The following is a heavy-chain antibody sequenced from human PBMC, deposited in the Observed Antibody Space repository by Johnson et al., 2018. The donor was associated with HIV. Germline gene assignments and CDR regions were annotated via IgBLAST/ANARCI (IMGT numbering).Heavy chain of an antibody. CDR3: ARDGMIEGTFDI. J-gene: IGHJ3*02. V-gene: IGHV3-52*01. D-gene: IGHD3-22*01. CDR1: GFTFSSSW. CDR2: IKCDGSEK. Sequence: VLLVESGGGLVQPGGSLRLSCAASGFTFSSSWMHWVCQAPEKGLEWVADIKCDGSEKYYVDSVKGRFTISRDNAKNSLYLQMNSLRAEDTAVYYCARDGMIEGTFDIWGQGTMVTVSS.